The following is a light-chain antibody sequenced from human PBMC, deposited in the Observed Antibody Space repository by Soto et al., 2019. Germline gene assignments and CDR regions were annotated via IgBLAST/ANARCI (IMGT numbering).Light chain of an antibody. Sequence: QSVLTHPPSASGTPGQRVTISCSGSSSNIESNTVTWYQQLPGTAPKLVIYSNYDRPSGVPDRFSVSTSGTSASLVIRGLQSEDEADYYCAAWDDILNGYVFGGGTKVTVL. CDR1: SSNIESNT. CDR2: SNY. CDR3: AAWDDILNGYV. V-gene: IGLV1-44*01. J-gene: IGLJ1*01.